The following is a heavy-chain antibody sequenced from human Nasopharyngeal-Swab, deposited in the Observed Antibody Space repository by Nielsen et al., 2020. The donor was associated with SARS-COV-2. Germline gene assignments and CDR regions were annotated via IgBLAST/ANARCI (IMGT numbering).Heavy chain of an antibody. CDR1: GFTFSTYW. CDR2: INEDATTT. V-gene: IGHV3-74*01. CDR3: IRDLAGAYGS. D-gene: IGHD4-17*01. Sequence: GESLKISCEVSGFTFSTYWMHWVRQAPGTGLVWVSRINEDATTTTYADSVKGRFTISRDNVQNTLYLQMHSLKAEDTAFYYCIRDLAGAYGSWGQGTLVAVPS. J-gene: IGHJ5*02.